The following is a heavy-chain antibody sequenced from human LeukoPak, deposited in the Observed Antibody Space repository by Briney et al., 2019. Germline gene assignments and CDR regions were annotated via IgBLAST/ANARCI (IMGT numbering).Heavy chain of an antibody. CDR1: GYSISSGYY. Sequence: SETLSLTCTVSGYSISSGYYWGWIRQPPGKGLEWIGYIYYSGSTNYNPSLKSRVTISVDTSKNQFSLKLSSVTAADTAVYYCARERVSVRDGYNTIDYWGQGTLVTVSS. CDR3: ARERVSVRDGYNTIDY. CDR2: IYYSGST. J-gene: IGHJ4*02. V-gene: IGHV4-59*12. D-gene: IGHD5-24*01.